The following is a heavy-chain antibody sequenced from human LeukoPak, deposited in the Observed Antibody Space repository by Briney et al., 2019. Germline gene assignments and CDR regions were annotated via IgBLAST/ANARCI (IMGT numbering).Heavy chain of an antibody. V-gene: IGHV4-4*07. J-gene: IGHJ4*02. CDR1: GGSISSYY. D-gene: IGHD2-21*02. CDR3: AGSRYCGGGACYATFDY. Sequence: SETLSLTCTVSGGSISSYYWSWIRQPAGKGLEYIGRMYTSGYINYNPSLKGRVTLSIDTSKNQFSLKLSSVTAADTAMYYCAGSRYCGGGACYATFDYWGQGTLATVSS. CDR2: MYTSGYI.